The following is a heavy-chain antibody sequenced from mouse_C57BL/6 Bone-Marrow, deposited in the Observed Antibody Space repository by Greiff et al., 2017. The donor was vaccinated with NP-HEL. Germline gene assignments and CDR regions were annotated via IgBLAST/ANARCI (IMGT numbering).Heavy chain of an antibody. D-gene: IGHD2-3*01. V-gene: IGHV8-8*01. CDR2: IWWDDDK. CDR1: GFSLSTFGMG. CDR3: ARKRIYDGYYPSWYAD. J-gene: IGHJ3*01. Sequence: QVTLKVSGPGILQPSQTLSLTCSFSGFSLSTFGMGVGWIRQPSGQGLAWLAHIWWDDDKSYHPALKSRLSISKATSKNQVFLEIANVDTADTATYYCARKRIYDGYYPSWYADWGHGTLVTVSA.